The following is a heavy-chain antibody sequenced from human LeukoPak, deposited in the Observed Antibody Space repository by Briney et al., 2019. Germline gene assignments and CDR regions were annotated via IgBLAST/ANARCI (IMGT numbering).Heavy chain of an antibody. Sequence: SETLSLTCTVSGDSISTYYWSWIRQPPGKGLEWIGYIYYRVTSDYNPSLRSRVTMSVDMSTRQISLKLSSVTAADTAVYYCAREVGWLHPAGAFDIWGQGTLVPVSS. CDR2: IYYRVTS. CDR3: AREVGWLHPAGAFDI. V-gene: IGHV4-59*01. J-gene: IGHJ3*02. CDR1: GDSISTYY. D-gene: IGHD3-10*01.